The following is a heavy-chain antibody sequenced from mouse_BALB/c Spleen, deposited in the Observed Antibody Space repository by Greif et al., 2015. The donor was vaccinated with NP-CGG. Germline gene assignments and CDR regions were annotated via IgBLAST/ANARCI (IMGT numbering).Heavy chain of an antibody. J-gene: IGHJ2*01. CDR3: TRSDYYGPHFDY. CDR2: INPSNGGT. V-gene: IGHV1S81*02. Sequence: LQESGAELVKPGASVKLSCKASGYTFTSYYMYWVKQRPGQGLEWIGEINPSNGGTNFNERFKSKATLTVDKSSSTAYMQLSSLTSEDSAVYYCTRSDYYGPHFDYWGQGTTLTVSS. CDR1: GYTFTSYY. D-gene: IGHD1-1*01.